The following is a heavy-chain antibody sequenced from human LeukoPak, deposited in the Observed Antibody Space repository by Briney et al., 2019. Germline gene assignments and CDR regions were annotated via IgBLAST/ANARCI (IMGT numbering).Heavy chain of an antibody. CDR2: IYYSGST. V-gene: IGHV4-31*03. Sequence: SETLSLTCTVSGGSISSGGYYWSWIRQHPGKGLEWIGYIYYSGSTYYNPSLKSRVTISVDTSKNQFSLKLSSVTAADTAVYYCARGWRGYLDYWGQGTLVTVSS. D-gene: IGHD3-3*01. J-gene: IGHJ4*02. CDR1: GGSISSGGYY. CDR3: ARGWRGYLDY.